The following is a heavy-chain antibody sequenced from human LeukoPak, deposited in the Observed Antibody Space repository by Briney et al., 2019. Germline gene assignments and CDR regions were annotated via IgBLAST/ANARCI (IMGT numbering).Heavy chain of an antibody. CDR1: GYTFTGYY. CDR2: INPNSGGT. V-gene: IGHV1-2*02. D-gene: IGHD5-18*01. Sequence: RASVKVSCKPSGYTFTGYYLHWVRQAPGQGLEWMGWINPNSGGTNCTQKFQGRVTMTRDASISTAYMELSRLRSDDTAVYYCARGILDTAMVNGPFDYWGQGTLVTVSS. J-gene: IGHJ4*02. CDR3: ARGILDTAMVNGPFDY.